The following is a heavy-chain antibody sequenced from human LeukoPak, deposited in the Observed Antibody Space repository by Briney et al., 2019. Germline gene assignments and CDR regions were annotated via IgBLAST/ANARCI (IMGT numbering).Heavy chain of an antibody. CDR1: GFTFSSYW. CDR3: ASDTRNYDSSGYSLKTYYYYGMDV. D-gene: IGHD3-22*01. V-gene: IGHV3-7*01. Sequence: GGSLRLSCAASGFTFSSYWMSWVRQAPGEGLEWVANIKQDGSEKYYVDSVKGRFTISRDNAKNSLYLQMNSLRAEDTAVYYCASDTRNYDSSGYSLKTYYYYGMDVWGQGTTVTVSS. J-gene: IGHJ6*02. CDR2: IKQDGSEK.